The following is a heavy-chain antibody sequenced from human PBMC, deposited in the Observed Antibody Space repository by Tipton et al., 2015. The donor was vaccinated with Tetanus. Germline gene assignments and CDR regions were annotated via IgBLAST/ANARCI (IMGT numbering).Heavy chain of an antibody. CDR3: ARGTGDY. CDR2: IYYSGST. Sequence: TLSLTCTVSGDSITSFYWSWIRQPPGKGLEWIGYIYYSGSTNYNPSLKSRVTISVDTSKNQFSLKLSSVTAADTAVYYCARGTGDYWGQGTLVTVSS. V-gene: IGHV4-59*01. J-gene: IGHJ4*02. D-gene: IGHD1-14*01. CDR1: GDSITSFY.